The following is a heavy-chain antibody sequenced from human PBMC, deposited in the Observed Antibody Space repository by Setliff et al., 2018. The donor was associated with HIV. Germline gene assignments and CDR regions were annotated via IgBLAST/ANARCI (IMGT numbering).Heavy chain of an antibody. CDR2: IDTDNGYR. CDR3: ARWCAAAGCYPAIYHFDS. D-gene: IGHD2-2*01. J-gene: IGHJ4*02. Sequence: ASVKVSCKASGGTFSSYAISWVRQAPGQGLEWMGRIDTDNGYRRYSPKLQGRVTITKDTSANTAYMELRGLRSEDTAVYYCARWCAAAGCYPAIYHFDSWGQGTLVTVSS. V-gene: IGHV1-3*04. CDR1: GGTFSSYA.